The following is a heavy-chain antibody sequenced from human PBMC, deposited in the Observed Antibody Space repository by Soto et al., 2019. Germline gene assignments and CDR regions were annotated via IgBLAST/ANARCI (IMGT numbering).Heavy chain of an antibody. D-gene: IGHD3-9*01. CDR2: IYYSGST. CDR3: ARNEILTEANDY. CDR1: GGSISSGGYY. Sequence: SETLSLTCTVSGGSISSGGYYWSWIRQHPGKGLEWIGYIYYSGSTYYNPSLKSRVTISVDTSKNQFSLKLSSVTAADTAVYYCARNEILTEANDYWGQGTLVTVSS. V-gene: IGHV4-31*03. J-gene: IGHJ4*02.